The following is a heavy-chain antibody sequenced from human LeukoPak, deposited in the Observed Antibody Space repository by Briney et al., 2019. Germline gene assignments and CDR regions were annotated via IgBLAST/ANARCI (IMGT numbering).Heavy chain of an antibody. CDR1: GFTFSTYW. D-gene: IGHD3-10*02. V-gene: IGHV3-74*01. CDR3: GSPRTFSGRNVLDM. J-gene: IGHJ3*02. Sequence: GGSLRLSCAAAGFTFSTYWMHWVRQVSGKGLVWVSRINSDGRTTGYADSVKGRFTISRDNAKNTLYLQMNSLRVEDTAVYYCGSPRTFSGRNVLDMWGQGTMVTVSS. CDR2: INSDGRTT.